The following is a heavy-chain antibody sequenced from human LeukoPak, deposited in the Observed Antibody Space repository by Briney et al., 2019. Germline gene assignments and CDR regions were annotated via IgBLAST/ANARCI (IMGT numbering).Heavy chain of an antibody. Sequence: ASVTVSFKVSGYTLTELSMHWVRQAPGKGLEGMGGFDPEDGETIYAQKFQGRVTMTEDTSTDTAYMELSSLRSEDTAVYYCATSVAGTVGYFDYWGQGTLVTVSS. D-gene: IGHD6-19*01. CDR2: FDPEDGET. V-gene: IGHV1-24*01. CDR1: GYTLTELS. CDR3: ATSVAGTVGYFDY. J-gene: IGHJ4*02.